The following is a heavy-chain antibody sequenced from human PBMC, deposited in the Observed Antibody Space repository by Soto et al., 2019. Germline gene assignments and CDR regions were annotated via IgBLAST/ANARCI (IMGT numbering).Heavy chain of an antibody. CDR1: SDSISSYY. CDR3: ARAVGDPHYYLDY. CDR2: TDYSGNT. Sequence: QVQLQESGPGLVRPSETLSLTCTVSSDSISSYYWIWIRQSPGKGLEWIGYTDYSGNTNYNPSLKSRVTISAETSKNHFSLRLSSVTAADTAVYYCARAVGDPHYYLDYWGQGTLVTVSS. V-gene: IGHV4-59*08. J-gene: IGHJ4*02. D-gene: IGHD6-19*01.